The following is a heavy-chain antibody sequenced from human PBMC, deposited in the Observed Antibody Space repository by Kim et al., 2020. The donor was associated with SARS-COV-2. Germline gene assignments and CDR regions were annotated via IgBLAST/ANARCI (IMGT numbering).Heavy chain of an antibody. Sequence: SETLSLTCTVSGGSISSYYWSWIRQPAGKGLEWIGRIYTSGSTNYNPSLKSRVTMSVDTSKNQFSLKLSSVTAADTAVYYCARDGGGPTYYYYGTDVWGQGTTVTISS. J-gene: IGHJ6*02. V-gene: IGHV4-4*07. CDR1: GGSISSYY. CDR3: ARDGGGPTYYYYGTDV. D-gene: IGHD3-16*01. CDR2: IYTSGST.